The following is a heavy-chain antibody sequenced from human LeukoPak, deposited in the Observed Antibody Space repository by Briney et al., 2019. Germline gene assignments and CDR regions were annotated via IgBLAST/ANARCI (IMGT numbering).Heavy chain of an antibody. CDR3: ARDYPTSGIVTIFDY. CDR2: ITASGGST. D-gene: IGHD1-1*01. CDR1: GFTFNNYA. J-gene: IGHJ4*02. V-gene: IGHV3-23*01. Sequence: GGSLRLSCASSGFTFNNYAMTWVRQAPGKGLEWVSSITASGGSTYCADSVRGRFTISRDNSKNTLYLQMSSLRAEDTAVYYCARDYPTSGIVTIFDYWGQGTLVTISS.